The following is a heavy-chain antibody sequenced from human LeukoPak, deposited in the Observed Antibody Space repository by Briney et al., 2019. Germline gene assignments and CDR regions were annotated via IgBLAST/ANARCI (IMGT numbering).Heavy chain of an antibody. CDR3: AKDIDGGTFGDALDI. Sequence: GGSLRLSCAASGFTFGDYAMHWVRQGPGKGLEWVSGITRNSDTIAYADSVKGRFTISRDNAKNSLYLQMNSLRVEDTALYYCAKDIDGGTFGDALDIWGQGTTVTVSS. CDR1: GFTFGDYA. J-gene: IGHJ3*02. CDR2: ITRNSDTI. V-gene: IGHV3-9*01. D-gene: IGHD4-23*01.